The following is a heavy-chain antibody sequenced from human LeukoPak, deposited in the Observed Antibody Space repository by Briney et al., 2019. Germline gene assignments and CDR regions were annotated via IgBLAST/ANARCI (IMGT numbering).Heavy chain of an antibody. V-gene: IGHV3-53*01. CDR3: ASIYGDHAVDF. CDR2: MYSGGST. Sequence: GGSLRLSCAASGVTVSSNYMSWVRQAPGKGLEWVSVMYSGGSTNYADSVKGRFTISRDNSKNTLYLQMNSLRVEDTAVYYCASIYGDHAVDFWGQGTLVTVSS. J-gene: IGHJ4*02. CDR1: GVTVSSNY. D-gene: IGHD4-17*01.